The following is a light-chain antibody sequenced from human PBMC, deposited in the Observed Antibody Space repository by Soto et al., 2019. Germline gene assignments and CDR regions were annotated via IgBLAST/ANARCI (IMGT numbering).Light chain of an antibody. J-gene: IGLJ1*01. CDR3: CSYEDPYPFV. CDR2: DVN. Sequence: QSALTQPRSVSASPGQSVTISCTGTSSDVGAYNYVSWHQQFPGKAPKLMIYDVNKRPSGVPDRFSGFKSGNTASLTISGLQAADEADYYCCSYEDPYPFVFGTGSKVT. CDR1: SSDVGAYNY. V-gene: IGLV2-11*01.